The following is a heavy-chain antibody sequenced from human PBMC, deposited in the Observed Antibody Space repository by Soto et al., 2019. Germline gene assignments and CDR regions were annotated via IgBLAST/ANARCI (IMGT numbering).Heavy chain of an antibody. CDR3: ARDRVVAVAGTGDY. CDR1: GLNIVGLW. J-gene: IGHJ4*02. V-gene: IGHV3-7*01. Sequence: GLIRHPCTVSGLNIVGLWMRWIRQATGKGLEWVANIKQDGSEKYYVDSVKGRFTISRDNAKNSLYLQMNSLRAEDTAVYYCARDRVVAVAGTGDYWCQGTLVTASS. CDR2: IKQDGSEK. D-gene: IGHD6-19*01.